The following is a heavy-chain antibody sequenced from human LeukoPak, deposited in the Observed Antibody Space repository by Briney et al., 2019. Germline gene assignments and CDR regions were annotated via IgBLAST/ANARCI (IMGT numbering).Heavy chain of an antibody. J-gene: IGHJ4*02. V-gene: IGHV3-21*01. Sequence: RGSLRLSCAASGFIFDTYRMNWVRQAPGKGLEWVSSISASGSYIYYADSLKGRFTMSRDNTKNSLYLQMNSLRAEDTAVYYCARDSPGTTASDYWGQGTLVTVSS. D-gene: IGHD1-1*01. CDR3: ARDSPGTTASDY. CDR2: ISASGSYI. CDR1: GFIFDTYR.